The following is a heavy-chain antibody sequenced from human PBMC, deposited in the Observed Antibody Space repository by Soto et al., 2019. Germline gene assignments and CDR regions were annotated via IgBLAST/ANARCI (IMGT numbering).Heavy chain of an antibody. Sequence: GASVKVSCKASGYTFTGYYMHWVRQAPGQGLEWMGWINPNSGGTNYAQKFQGWVTMTRDTSISTAYMELSRLRSDDTAVYYCARDNCSGGSCYGWFDPWGQGTLVTVSS. CDR2: INPNSGGT. CDR1: GYTFTGYY. D-gene: IGHD2-15*01. CDR3: ARDNCSGGSCYGWFDP. V-gene: IGHV1-2*04. J-gene: IGHJ5*02.